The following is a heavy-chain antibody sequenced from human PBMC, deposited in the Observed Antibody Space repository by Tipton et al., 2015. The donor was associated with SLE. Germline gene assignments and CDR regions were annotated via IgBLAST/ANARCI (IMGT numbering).Heavy chain of an antibody. J-gene: IGHJ4*02. CDR3: ARGLWFGD. Sequence: TLSLTCTVSGGSISSGSYYWSWIRQPAGKGLEWIGRIYTSGSTNYNPSPKSRVTISVDTSKNQFSLKLSSVTAADTAVYYCARGLWFGDWGQGTLVTVSS. CDR1: GGSISSGSYY. D-gene: IGHD3-10*01. CDR2: IYTSGST. V-gene: IGHV4-61*02.